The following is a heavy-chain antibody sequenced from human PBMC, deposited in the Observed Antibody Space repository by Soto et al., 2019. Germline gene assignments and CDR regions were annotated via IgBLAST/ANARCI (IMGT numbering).Heavy chain of an antibody. J-gene: IGHJ3*02. V-gene: IGHV1-46*01. CDR1: GYTFTSYY. Sequence: QVQLVQSGAEVKKPGASVKVSCKASGYTFTSYYMHWVRQAPGQGLVWMGIINPSGGSTSYAQKFQGRVTMTRDTSTSTVYMELSSLRSEDTAVYYCARDMVTLGDYAGAFDIWGQGTMVTVSS. CDR3: ARDMVTLGDYAGAFDI. CDR2: INPSGGST. D-gene: IGHD4-17*01.